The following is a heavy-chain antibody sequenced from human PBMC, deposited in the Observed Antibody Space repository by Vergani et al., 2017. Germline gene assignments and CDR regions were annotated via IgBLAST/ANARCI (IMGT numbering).Heavy chain of an antibody. D-gene: IGHD6-13*01. CDR2: IYYSGST. V-gene: IGHV4-30-4*08. CDR1: GGSISSGDYY. J-gene: IGHJ4*02. CDR3: AREHWGIAAAGSRSY. Sequence: QVQLQESGPGLVKPSQTLSLTCTVSGGSISSGDYYWSWIRQPPGKGLEWIGYIYYSGSTYYNPSLKSRVTLSVDTSKNQFSLKLSSVTAADTAVYYCAREHWGIAAAGSRSYWGQGTLVTVSS.